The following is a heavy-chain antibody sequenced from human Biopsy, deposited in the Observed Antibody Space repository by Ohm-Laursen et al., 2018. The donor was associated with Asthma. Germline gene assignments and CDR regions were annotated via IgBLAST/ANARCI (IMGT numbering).Heavy chain of an antibody. D-gene: IGHD4-17*01. Sequence: SLRLSCAASGFTFGDYWMSWVRQVPGKGLEWVANIKHDGTEKNHVDSLKGRFTISRDNAKNSLYLQMNSLRAEVTAVYYCARDGPELPTDLDYWGPGTPVTVSS. V-gene: IGHV3-7*01. J-gene: IGHJ4*02. CDR2: IKHDGTEK. CDR1: GFTFGDYW. CDR3: ARDGPELPTDLDY.